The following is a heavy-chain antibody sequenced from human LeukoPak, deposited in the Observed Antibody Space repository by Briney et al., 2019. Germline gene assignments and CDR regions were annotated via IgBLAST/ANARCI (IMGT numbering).Heavy chain of an antibody. CDR3: ARDGGYDAFDI. J-gene: IGHJ3*02. D-gene: IGHD3-16*01. CDR2: INHSGST. V-gene: IGHV4-34*01. CDR1: GVSFSGYY. Sequence: PSETLSLTCAVYGVSFSGYYWSWIRQPPGKGLEWIGEINHSGSTNYNPSLKSRVTISVDTSKNQFSLKLSSVTAADTAVYYCARDGGYDAFDIWGQGTMVTVSS.